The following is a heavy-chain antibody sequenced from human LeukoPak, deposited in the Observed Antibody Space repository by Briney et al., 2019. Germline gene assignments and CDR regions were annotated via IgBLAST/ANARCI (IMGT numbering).Heavy chain of an antibody. CDR2: ISSSSSYI. D-gene: IGHD2-2*01. V-gene: IGHV3-21*01. J-gene: IGHJ5*02. CDR1: GFTFGSYT. CDR3: TRDNRRYCTSTSCYAGGDNWFDP. Sequence: GGSQRLSCAASGFTFGSYTMNWVRQAPGKGLEWVSSISSSSSYIYYADSVKGRFTISRDNAKNSLYLQMNSLRAEDTAVFYCTRDNRRYCTSTSCYAGGDNWFDPWGQGTLVTVSS.